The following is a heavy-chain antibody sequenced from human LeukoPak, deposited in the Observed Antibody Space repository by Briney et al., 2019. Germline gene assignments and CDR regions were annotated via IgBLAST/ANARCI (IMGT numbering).Heavy chain of an antibody. Sequence: PGGSLRLSCAASGFTFTSYGMHWVRQAPGKGLEWVAVISYDRSNKYYADSVKGRFTISRDNSKNTLYLQMNSLRAEDTAVYYCARDWGEWWIVVVPAARYYFDYWGQGTLVTVSS. CDR1: GFTFTSYG. CDR2: ISYDRSNK. J-gene: IGHJ4*02. V-gene: IGHV3-30*19. CDR3: ARDWGEWWIVVVPAARYYFDY. D-gene: IGHD2-2*01.